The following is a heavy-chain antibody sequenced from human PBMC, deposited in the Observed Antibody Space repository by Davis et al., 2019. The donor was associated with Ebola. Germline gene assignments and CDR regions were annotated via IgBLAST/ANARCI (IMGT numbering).Heavy chain of an antibody. CDR3: VKDLSGSYSFDF. CDR2: IGYFGAWT. D-gene: IGHD1-26*01. Sequence: GESLKISCSASGFMFSYTAMHWVRQAPGKGLEYVSGIGYFGAWTHNGDSVKGRFTISRDNSKSTVYLQMSTLRPEDTALYYCVKDLSGSYSFDFWGQGTLVTVSS. J-gene: IGHJ4*02. V-gene: IGHV3-64D*06. CDR1: GFMFSYTA.